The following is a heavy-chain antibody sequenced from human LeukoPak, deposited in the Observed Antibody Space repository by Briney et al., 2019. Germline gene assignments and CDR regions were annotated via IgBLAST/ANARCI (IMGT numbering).Heavy chain of an antibody. CDR3: ARVWPYTGRPYAYDF. CDR1: GFIFSSYE. Sequence: TGGSLRLSCAASGFIFSSYEMNWVRQAPGKGLEWVSYISSSGTTIYYADSVKGRFTISRDNAKNSLYLQMNSLRAEDTAVYYCARVWPYTGRPYAYDFWGQGSLVTVSS. CDR2: ISSSGTTI. J-gene: IGHJ4*02. V-gene: IGHV3-48*03. D-gene: IGHD1-26*01.